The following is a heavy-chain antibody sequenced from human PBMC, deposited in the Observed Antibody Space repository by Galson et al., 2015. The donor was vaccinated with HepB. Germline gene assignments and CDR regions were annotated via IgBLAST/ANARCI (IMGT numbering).Heavy chain of an antibody. CDR3: ARAGRGIGCSSTSCYGLGAFDI. Sequence: SLRLSCAASGFTFSSYSMNWVRQAPGKGLEWVSSISSSSSYIYYADSVKGRFTISRDNAKNSLYLQMYSLRAEDTAVYYCARAGRGIGCSSTSCYGLGAFDIWGQGTMVTVSS. J-gene: IGHJ3*02. CDR1: GFTFSSYS. CDR2: ISSSSSYI. D-gene: IGHD2-2*01. V-gene: IGHV3-21*01.